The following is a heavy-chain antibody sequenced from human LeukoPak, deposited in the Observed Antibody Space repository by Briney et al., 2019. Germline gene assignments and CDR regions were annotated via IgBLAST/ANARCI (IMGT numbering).Heavy chain of an antibody. CDR1: GYTLTELS. V-gene: IGHV1-69*05. CDR2: IIPIFGTA. D-gene: IGHD3-10*01. J-gene: IGHJ4*02. CDR3: ARGSKVLGSGTLGY. Sequence: ASVKVSCKVSGYTLTELSMHWVRQAPGQGLEWMGGIIPIFGTANYAQKFQGRVTITTDESTSTAYMELSSLRSEDTAVYYCARGSKVLGSGTLGYWGQGTLVTVSS.